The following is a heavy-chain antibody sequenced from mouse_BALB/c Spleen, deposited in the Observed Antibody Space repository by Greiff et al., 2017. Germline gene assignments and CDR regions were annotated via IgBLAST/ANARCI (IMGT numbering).Heavy chain of an antibody. D-gene: IGHD2-4*01. Sequence: EVKLVESGGGLVQPGGSRKLSCAASGFTFSSFGMHWVRQAPEKGLEWVAYISSGSSTIYYADTVKGRFTISRDNPKNTLFLQMTSLRSEDTAMYYCAREGIYYDYFYAMDYWGQGTSVTVSS. V-gene: IGHV5-17*02. CDR3: AREGIYYDYFYAMDY. J-gene: IGHJ4*01. CDR2: ISSGSSTI. CDR1: GFTFSSFG.